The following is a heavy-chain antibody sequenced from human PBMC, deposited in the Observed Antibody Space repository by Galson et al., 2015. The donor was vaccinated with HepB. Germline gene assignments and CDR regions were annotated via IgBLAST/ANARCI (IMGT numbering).Heavy chain of an antibody. Sequence: SRRRSGAASGVTFSSYWMHWVRQAPGRGLVWVSRITADGSSIVYADSVKGRFTVSRDNAKNTLYLQMNSLRVEDTAVYYCARGQYCSSPNDCSGGWFDPWGQGTLVTVSS. CDR1: GVTFSSYW. V-gene: IGHV3-74*01. CDR3: ARGQYCSSPNDCSGGWFDP. CDR2: ITADGSSI. D-gene: IGHD2-2*01. J-gene: IGHJ5*02.